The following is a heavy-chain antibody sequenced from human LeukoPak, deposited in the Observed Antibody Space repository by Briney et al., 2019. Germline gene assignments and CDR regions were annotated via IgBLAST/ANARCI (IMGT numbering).Heavy chain of an antibody. Sequence: PSGGSLRLSCAASGFTFSSYATSWVRQAPGEGLEWVSAISGSGGSTYYADSVKGRFTISRDNSKNTLYLQMNSLRAEDTAVYYCAKSPWFDPWGQGTLVTVSS. J-gene: IGHJ5*02. CDR2: ISGSGGST. CDR1: GFTFSSYA. V-gene: IGHV3-23*01. CDR3: AKSPWFDP.